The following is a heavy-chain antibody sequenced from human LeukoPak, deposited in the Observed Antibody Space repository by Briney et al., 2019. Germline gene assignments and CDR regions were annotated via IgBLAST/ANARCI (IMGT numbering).Heavy chain of an antibody. V-gene: IGHV1-69*13. CDR2: IIPIFGTA. D-gene: IGHD2-15*01. J-gene: IGHJ6*03. Sequence: GASVKVSCKASGGTFSSYAISWVRQAPGQGLEWMGGIIPIFGTANNAQKFQGRVTITADESTSTAYMELSSLRSEDTAVYYCARGSPLPISSYYMDVWGKGTTVTVSS. CDR3: ARGSPLPISSYYMDV. CDR1: GGTFSSYA.